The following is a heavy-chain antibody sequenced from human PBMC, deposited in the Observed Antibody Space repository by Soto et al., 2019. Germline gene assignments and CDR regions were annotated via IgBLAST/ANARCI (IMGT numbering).Heavy chain of an antibody. D-gene: IGHD3-22*01. Sequence: GGSLRLSCAASGFTFSSYAMSWVRQAPGKGLEWVSAISGSGGSTYYADSVKGRFTISRDNSKNTLYLQMNSLRAEDTAVYYCAKDPTSNYYDSSGYYWDANMGYWGQGTLVTVSS. CDR1: GFTFSSYA. J-gene: IGHJ4*02. V-gene: IGHV3-23*01. CDR2: ISGSGGST. CDR3: AKDPTSNYYDSSGYYWDANMGY.